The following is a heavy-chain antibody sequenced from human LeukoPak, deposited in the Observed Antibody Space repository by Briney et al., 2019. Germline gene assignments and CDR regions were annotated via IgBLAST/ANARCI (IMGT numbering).Heavy chain of an antibody. CDR3: GGSGLDP. J-gene: IGHJ5*02. Sequence: GGSLKLSCAASGFTFSSYGMHWVRQAPGKGLEWVAFIQNDGSNKNYADSVKGRFTISRDNSKNTLYLQMNSLRAEDTAVYYCGGSGLDPWGQGTLVTVSS. CDR1: GFTFSSYG. CDR2: IQNDGSNK. V-gene: IGHV3-30*02. D-gene: IGHD3-16*01.